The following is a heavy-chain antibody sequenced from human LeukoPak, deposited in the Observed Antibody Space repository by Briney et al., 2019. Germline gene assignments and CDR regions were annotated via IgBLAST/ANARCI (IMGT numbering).Heavy chain of an antibody. V-gene: IGHV3-30*04. D-gene: IGHD4-17*01. CDR3: ARGHYGDYSLDWYFDL. CDR1: GFTFSSYA. CDR2: ISYDGSNK. J-gene: IGHJ2*01. Sequence: HPGGSLRLSCAASGFTFSSYAMHWVRQAPGKGLEWVAVISYDGSNKYYADSVKGRFTISRDNSKNTLYLQMNSLRAEDTVVYYCARGHYGDYSLDWYFDLWGRGTLVTVSS.